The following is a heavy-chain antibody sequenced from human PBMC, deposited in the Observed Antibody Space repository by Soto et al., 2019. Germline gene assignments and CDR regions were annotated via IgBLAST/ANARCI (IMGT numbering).Heavy chain of an antibody. CDR1: GGSFSGYC. V-gene: IGHV4-34*01. D-gene: IGHD4-17*01. CDR3: TRGLNDYGDYYNWFDA. J-gene: IGHJ5*02. CDR2: ISQSGVT. Sequence: QVQLQQWGAGLLKPSETLSLTCAVYGGSFSGYCWTWIRQPPGKGLEWIGEISQSGVTNYNPSLKSRDTRSVDTTKDQFTLNLGSVTAADTAVYYCTRGLNDYGDYYNWFDAWGQGTLVTVSS.